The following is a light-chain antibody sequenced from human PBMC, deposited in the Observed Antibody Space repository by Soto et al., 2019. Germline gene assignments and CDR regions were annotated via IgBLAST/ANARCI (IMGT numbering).Light chain of an antibody. Sequence: DIQMTQSPSTLSASVGDRVTITCRASQSISSWLAWYQQKPGKAPKLLIYDASSLESGVPSRFSGSESGTEFTLTISSLQPDDFATYYCQQYESYPITFGQGTRLEIK. J-gene: IGKJ5*01. CDR2: DAS. CDR3: QQYESYPIT. V-gene: IGKV1-5*01. CDR1: QSISSW.